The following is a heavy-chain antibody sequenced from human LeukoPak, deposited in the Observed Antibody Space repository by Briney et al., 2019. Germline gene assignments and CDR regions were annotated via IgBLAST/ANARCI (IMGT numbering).Heavy chain of an antibody. CDR3: AKRIVLAAAGTTYFDY. V-gene: IGHV3-23*01. CDR1: GFTFSSYG. D-gene: IGHD6-13*01. J-gene: IGHJ4*02. Sequence: WGSLRLSCAASGFTFSSYGMSWVGQAPGKGLEWVSAISGSGGSTYYADSVKGRFTISRDNSKNTLYLQMNSLRAEDTAVYYCAKRIVLAAAGTTYFDYWGQGTLVTVSS. CDR2: ISGSGGST.